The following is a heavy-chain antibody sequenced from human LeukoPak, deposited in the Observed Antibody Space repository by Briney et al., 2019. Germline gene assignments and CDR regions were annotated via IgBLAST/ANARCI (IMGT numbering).Heavy chain of an antibody. CDR1: GFTFSNYW. CDR3: ANGRQLGY. Sequence: GGSLRLSCAASGFTFSNYWMSWVRQAPGKGLEWVANIKEDGSEKYYVDSVKGRFTISRDNARNSLYLQMNSLRAEDTAVYYCANGRQLGYWGQGTLVTVSS. D-gene: IGHD6-13*01. CDR2: IKEDGSEK. V-gene: IGHV3-7*01. J-gene: IGHJ4*02.